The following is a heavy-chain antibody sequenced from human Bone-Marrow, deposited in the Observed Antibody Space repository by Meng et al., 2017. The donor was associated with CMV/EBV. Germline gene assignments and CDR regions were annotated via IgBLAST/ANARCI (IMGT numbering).Heavy chain of an antibody. J-gene: IGHJ6*02. CDR1: GGTFSSYA. Sequence: SVTVSCKASGGTFSSYAISWVRQAPGQGLEWMGRIIPIFGTANYAQKFQGRVTITTDESTSTAYTELSSLRSEDTAVYYCASGVPAAIRREGYYGMDVWGQGTTVTVSS. D-gene: IGHD2-2*02. CDR2: IIPIFGTA. CDR3: ASGVPAAIRREGYYGMDV. V-gene: IGHV1-69*05.